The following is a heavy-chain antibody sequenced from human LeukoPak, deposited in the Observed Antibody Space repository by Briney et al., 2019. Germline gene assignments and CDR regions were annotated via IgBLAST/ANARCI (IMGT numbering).Heavy chain of an antibody. CDR1: GGSISSYY. V-gene: IGHV4-59*01. J-gene: IGHJ4*02. D-gene: IGHD2-2*01. CDR2: IYYSGST. CDR3: ARLVPAAESYYFDY. Sequence: PSETLSLTCTVSGGSISSYYWSWIRQPPGKGLEWIGYIYYSGSTNYNPSLKSRVTISVDTSKNQFSLKLSSVTAADTAVYYCARLVPAAESYYFDYWGQGTLVAVSS.